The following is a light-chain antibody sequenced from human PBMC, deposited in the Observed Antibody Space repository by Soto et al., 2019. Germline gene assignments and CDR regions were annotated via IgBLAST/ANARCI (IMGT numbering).Light chain of an antibody. CDR1: SSDVGGYNY. CDR2: EVS. J-gene: IGLJ3*02. V-gene: IGLV2-14*01. CDR3: SSYTTSSPHWV. Sequence: QSALTQPASVSGSPGQSITISCTGTSSDVGGYNYVSWYQQHPGKAPKLMMYEVSNRPSGVSNRFSGAKSGNTASLTISGLQAEDEADYYCSSYTTSSPHWVFGGGTKLTVL.